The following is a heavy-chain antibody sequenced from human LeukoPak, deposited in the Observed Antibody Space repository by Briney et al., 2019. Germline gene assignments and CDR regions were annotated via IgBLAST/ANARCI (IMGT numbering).Heavy chain of an antibody. CDR1: GYTFTSYG. CDR2: ISAYNGNT. Sequence: GASVKVSCKASGYTFTSYGISWVRQAPGQGLEWMGWISAYNGNTNYAQKLQGRVTMTTDTSTSTAYMELRSLRSDDTAVYYCARGRSGYDFSALYYYYYMDVWGKGTTVTISS. J-gene: IGHJ6*03. D-gene: IGHD5-12*01. V-gene: IGHV1-18*01. CDR3: ARGRSGYDFSALYYYYYMDV.